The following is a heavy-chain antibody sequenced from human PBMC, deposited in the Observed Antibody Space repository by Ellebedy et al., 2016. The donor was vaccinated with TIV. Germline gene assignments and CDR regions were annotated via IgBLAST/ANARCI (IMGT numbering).Heavy chain of an antibody. CDR2: ISGSGGST. CDR1: GFTFSSYA. Sequence: GGSLRLXCAASGFTFSSYAMSWVRQAPGKGLEWVSAISGSGGSTYYADSVKGRFTISRDNAKNSLYLQMNSLRAEDTAVYYCARGRLRWSTKDAFDNWGQGTMVTVSS. D-gene: IGHD4-23*01. CDR3: ARGRLRWSTKDAFDN. J-gene: IGHJ3*02. V-gene: IGHV3-23*01.